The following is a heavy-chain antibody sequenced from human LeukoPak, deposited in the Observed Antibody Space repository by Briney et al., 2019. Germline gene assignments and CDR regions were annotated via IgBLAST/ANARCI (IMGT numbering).Heavy chain of an antibody. CDR3: AKVAVAVAGDY. D-gene: IGHD6-19*01. CDR1: GFTFGSYG. V-gene: IGHV3-30*18. CDR2: ISYDGSNK. Sequence: WRSLRLSCAASGFTFGSYGMHWVRQAPGKGLEGVAVISYDGSNKYYADSVKGRFTISRDNSKNTLYLQMNSLRAEDTAVYYCAKVAVAVAGDYWGQGTLVTVSS. J-gene: IGHJ4*02.